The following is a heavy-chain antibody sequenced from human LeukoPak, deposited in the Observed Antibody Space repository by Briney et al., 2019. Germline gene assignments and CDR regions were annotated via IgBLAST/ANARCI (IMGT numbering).Heavy chain of an antibody. CDR2: IYHSGST. J-gene: IGHJ4*02. CDR1: GGSISSGGYS. Sequence: SETLSLTCAVSGGSISSGGYSWSWIRQPPGKGLEWIGYIYHSGSTYYNPSLKSRVTISVDSSKNQFSLKLSSVTAADTAVYYCARGAAYYADYWGQGTLVTVSS. CDR3: ARGAAYYADY. D-gene: IGHD3-10*01. V-gene: IGHV4-30-2*01.